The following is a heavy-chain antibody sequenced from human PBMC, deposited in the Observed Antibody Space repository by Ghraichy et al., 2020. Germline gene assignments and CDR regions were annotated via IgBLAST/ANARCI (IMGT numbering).Heavy chain of an antibody. CDR2: INHSGST. V-gene: IGHV4-34*01. J-gene: IGHJ4*02. Sequence: SETLSLTCAVYGGSFSGYYWSWIRQPPGKGLEWIGEINHSGSTNYNPSLKSRVTISVDTSKNQFSLKLSSVTAADTAVYYCARVWGTRGDSKYYFDYWGQGTLVTVSS. D-gene: IGHD4-17*01. CDR3: ARVWGTRGDSKYYFDY. CDR1: GGSFSGYY.